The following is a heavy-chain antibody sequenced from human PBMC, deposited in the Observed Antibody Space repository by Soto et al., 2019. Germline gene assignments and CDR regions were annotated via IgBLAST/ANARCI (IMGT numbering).Heavy chain of an antibody. Sequence: PSETLSLTCTVSGGSISSGGYYWSWIRQHPGKGLEWIGYIYYSGSTYYNPSLKSRVTISVDTSKNQFSLKLSSVTAADTAVYYCARVVDYDILTGHVSYYYYGMDVWGQGTTVTVSS. D-gene: IGHD3-9*01. CDR3: ARVVDYDILTGHVSYYYYGMDV. J-gene: IGHJ6*02. CDR2: IYYSGST. CDR1: GGSISSGGYY. V-gene: IGHV4-31*03.